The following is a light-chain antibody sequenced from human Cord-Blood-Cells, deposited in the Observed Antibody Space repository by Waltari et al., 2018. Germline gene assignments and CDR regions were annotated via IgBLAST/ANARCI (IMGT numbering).Light chain of an antibody. CDR1: SSDVGGYNY. V-gene: IGLV2-11*01. Sequence: QSALTQPRSVSGSPGQSVTISCTGTSSDVGGYNYVSWYQQHPGKAPKLMIYGVSKRPSGVPDRFSGSKSGNTASLTISGLQAEDEADYYCCSYAGSYTFAVFGGGTKLTVL. J-gene: IGLJ2*01. CDR3: CSYAGSYTFAV. CDR2: GVS.